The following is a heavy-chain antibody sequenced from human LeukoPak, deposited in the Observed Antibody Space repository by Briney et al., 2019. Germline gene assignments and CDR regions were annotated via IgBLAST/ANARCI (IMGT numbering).Heavy chain of an antibody. V-gene: IGHV3-9*01. CDR3: AKDTSDTGMFDAFDI. CDR2: ISWNSGSI. J-gene: IGHJ3*02. CDR1: GFTFDDYA. D-gene: IGHD1-14*01. Sequence: GRSLRLSCAASGFTFDDYAMHWVRQAPGKGLEWVSGISWNSGSIGHADSVKGRFTISRDNAKNSLYLQMNSLRAEDTALYYCAKDTSDTGMFDAFDIWGQGTMVTVSS.